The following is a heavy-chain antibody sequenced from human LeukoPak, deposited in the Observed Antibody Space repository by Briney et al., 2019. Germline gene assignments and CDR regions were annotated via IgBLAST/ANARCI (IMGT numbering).Heavy chain of an antibody. Sequence: PGGSLRLSCAASGFTFSVYYMSWIRAAPGKGLEWVLYISSSSSSTNYADSVKGRFTSSRDNAKNSLYLQMNSLRAEDTAVYYCARGQFGFDYWGQGTLVTVSS. J-gene: IGHJ4*02. CDR2: ISSSSSST. CDR1: GFTFSVYY. D-gene: IGHD3-16*01. V-gene: IGHV3-11*06. CDR3: ARGQFGFDY.